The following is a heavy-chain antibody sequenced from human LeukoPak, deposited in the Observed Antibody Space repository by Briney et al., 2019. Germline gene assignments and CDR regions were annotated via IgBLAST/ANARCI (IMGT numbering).Heavy chain of an antibody. CDR3: AKVVVVVPAAPFDY. D-gene: IGHD2-2*01. CDR1: GFTFSSYA. V-gene: IGHV3-23*01. Sequence: GGSLRLSCAASGFTFSSYAMSWVRQAPGKGLEWVSAISGSGGSTYHADSVKGRFTISRDNSKNTLYLQMNSLRAEDTAVYYCAKVVVVVPAAPFDYWGQGTLVTVSS. J-gene: IGHJ4*02. CDR2: ISGSGGST.